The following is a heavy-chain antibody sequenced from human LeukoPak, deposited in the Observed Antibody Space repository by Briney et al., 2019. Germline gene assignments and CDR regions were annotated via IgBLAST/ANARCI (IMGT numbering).Heavy chain of an antibody. CDR1: GGTFSSYA. CDR3: GTAEDDIVVVVAATSPLGY. D-gene: IGHD2-15*01. Sequence: VASVKVSCKASGGTFSSYAISWVRQAPGQGLEWMGRIIPILGIANYAQKFQGRVTITADKSTSTAYMELSSLRSEDTAVYYCGTAEDDIVVVVAATSPLGYWGQGTLVTVSS. V-gene: IGHV1-69*04. J-gene: IGHJ4*02. CDR2: IIPILGIA.